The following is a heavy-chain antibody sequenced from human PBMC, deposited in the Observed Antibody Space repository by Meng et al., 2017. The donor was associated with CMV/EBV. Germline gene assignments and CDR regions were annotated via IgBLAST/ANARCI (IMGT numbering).Heavy chain of an antibody. Sequence: ASVKVSCKASGYTFTSYAMHWVRQAPGQRLEWMGWSNAGNGNTKYSQEFQGRVTITRDTSASTAYMELSSLRSEDMAVYYCARTGPQYTMIETHLNNWFDPWGQGTLVTVSS. J-gene: IGHJ5*02. D-gene: IGHD3-22*01. CDR2: SNAGNGNT. V-gene: IGHV1-3*02. CDR3: ARTGPQYTMIETHLNNWFDP. CDR1: GYTFTSYA.